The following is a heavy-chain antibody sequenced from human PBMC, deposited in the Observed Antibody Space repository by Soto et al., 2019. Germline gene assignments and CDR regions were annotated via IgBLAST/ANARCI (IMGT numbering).Heavy chain of an antibody. D-gene: IGHD5-18*01. V-gene: IGHV4-31*03. CDR3: AGSQVGYSYGRIPPFDY. CDR2: IYYSGST. J-gene: IGHJ4*02. Sequence: QVQLQESGPGLVKPSQTLSLTCTVSGGSISSGGYYWSWIRQHPGKGLEWIGYIYYSGSTYYNPSLKSRVTISVDTSKNQFSLKLSSVTAADTAVYYCAGSQVGYSYGRIPPFDYWGQGTLVTVSS. CDR1: GGSISSGGYY.